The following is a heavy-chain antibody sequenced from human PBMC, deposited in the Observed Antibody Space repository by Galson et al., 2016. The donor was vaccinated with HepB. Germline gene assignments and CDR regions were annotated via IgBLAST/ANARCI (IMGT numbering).Heavy chain of an antibody. Sequence: SLRLSCAASGFTFSNYWMSWVRQAPGKGLEWVANIKQDGSEKYYVDSVKGRFTISRDNAKNSLYLQMNSLRAEDTAVYYCARDSKYGYFYNWFDPWGQGTLVTVSA. J-gene: IGHJ5*02. CDR1: GFTFSNYW. D-gene: IGHD4-17*01. V-gene: IGHV3-7*03. CDR2: IKQDGSEK. CDR3: ARDSKYGYFYNWFDP.